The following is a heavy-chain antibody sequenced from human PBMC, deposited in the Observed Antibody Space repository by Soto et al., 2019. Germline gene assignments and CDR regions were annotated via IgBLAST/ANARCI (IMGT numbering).Heavy chain of an antibody. J-gene: IGHJ6*02. Sequence: AVKVSCKASGGTFCSYAITWLRRAPGQGLEWLGGIIPILNSPAYAQKFQARVVITADEITNTAYMELNSLRFDDTAVYYCAREAPYCTSATCPKFYDMDVWGQGTTVTVSS. CDR2: IIPILNSP. CDR3: AREAPYCTSATCPKFYDMDV. V-gene: IGHV1-69*13. D-gene: IGHD2-2*01. CDR1: GGTFCSYA.